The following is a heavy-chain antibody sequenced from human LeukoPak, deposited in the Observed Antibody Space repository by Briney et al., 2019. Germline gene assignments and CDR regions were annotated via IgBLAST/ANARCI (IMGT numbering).Heavy chain of an antibody. CDR3: ARDRSSFSFDY. Sequence: ASVKVSCKASGGTLSSYTISWVRQAPGQGLEWMGRIIPILGIANYAQKFQGRVTITADKSTSTAYMELSSLRSEDTAVYYCARDRSSFSFDYWGQGTLVTVSS. J-gene: IGHJ4*02. D-gene: IGHD6-6*01. V-gene: IGHV1-69*04. CDR2: IIPILGIA. CDR1: GGTLSSYT.